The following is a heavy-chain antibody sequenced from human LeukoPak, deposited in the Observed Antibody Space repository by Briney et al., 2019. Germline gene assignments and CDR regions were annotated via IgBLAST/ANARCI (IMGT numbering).Heavy chain of an antibody. J-gene: IGHJ4*02. CDR2: ISGSGGST. D-gene: IGHD6-19*01. Sequence: GGSLRLSCAASGFTFSSYAMSWVRQAPGKGPEWVSAISGSGGSTYYSDSVKDRFTISKDNSKNTLYLQMNSLRAEDTAVYYCAKDRLAIAVAVYFDYWGQGTLVTVSS. V-gene: IGHV3-23*01. CDR1: GFTFSSYA. CDR3: AKDRLAIAVAVYFDY.